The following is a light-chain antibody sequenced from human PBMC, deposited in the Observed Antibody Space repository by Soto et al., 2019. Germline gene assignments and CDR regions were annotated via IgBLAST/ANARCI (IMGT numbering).Light chain of an antibody. Sequence: DIQMTQSPSSLSASGGYREGLTFRASQSISSYLNWYQQKPGKAPKLLIYAASSLQSGVPSRFSGSGSGTDFTLTISSLQPEDFATYYCQQSYSTPSFGPGTKVDIK. V-gene: IGKV1-39*01. CDR2: AAS. CDR1: QSISSY. CDR3: QQSYSTPS. J-gene: IGKJ3*01.